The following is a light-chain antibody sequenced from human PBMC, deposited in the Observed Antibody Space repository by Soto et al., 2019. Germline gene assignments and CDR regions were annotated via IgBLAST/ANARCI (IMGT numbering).Light chain of an antibody. CDR3: QQYNGT. J-gene: IGKJ1*01. CDR1: QSISNW. CDR2: KAS. Sequence: DIQRTNSPYTLCASVVDRVTITCRASQSISNWLAWYKQKSGKAPKLLTYKASSLESGVPSRFSGSGSGKEFTLTISSLQPDDFATYYCQQYNGTCGQGTKVDIK. V-gene: IGKV1-5*03.